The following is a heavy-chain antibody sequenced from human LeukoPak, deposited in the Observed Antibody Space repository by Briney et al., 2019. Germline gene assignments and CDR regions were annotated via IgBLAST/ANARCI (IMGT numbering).Heavy chain of an antibody. CDR3: ARTRRAFWEEGIWYFDY. J-gene: IGHJ4*02. Sequence: ASVKVSCKASGYTFTSYGISWVRQAPGQGLEWMGWISAYNGNTNYAQKLQGRVTMTTDTSTSTAYMELRSLRSDDTAVYYCARTRRAFWEEGIWYFDYWGQGTLVTVSS. CDR1: GYTFTSYG. D-gene: IGHD1-26*01. CDR2: ISAYNGNT. V-gene: IGHV1-18*01.